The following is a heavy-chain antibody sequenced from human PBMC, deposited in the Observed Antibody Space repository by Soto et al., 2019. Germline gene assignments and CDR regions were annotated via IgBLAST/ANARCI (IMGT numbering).Heavy chain of an antibody. D-gene: IGHD2-15*01. Sequence: QVQLVQSGAEVKKPGSSVKVSCKASGGTFSRYAISWVRQAPGQGLEWMGGIIPILGTANYAQKFQGRVRITADESTSTVLLELSSLRSEDTALYACATDRVVVDDTSGGDFDYWSQGTLVTVSS. CDR2: IIPILGTA. J-gene: IGHJ4*02. CDR3: ATDRVVVDDTSGGDFDY. CDR1: GGTFSRYA. V-gene: IGHV1-69*11.